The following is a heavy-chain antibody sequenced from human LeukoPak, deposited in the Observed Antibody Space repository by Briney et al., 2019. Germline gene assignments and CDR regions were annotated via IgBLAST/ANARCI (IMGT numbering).Heavy chain of an antibody. D-gene: IGHD2-8*01. Sequence: PSETLSLTCTVSGDSISSSSYYWGWLRQPPGTGLEWIGNIYYGGSAHYNPSLKSRVTISVDMSKNQFSLRLSSVTTADTAEFYCARLNGVMDYFDYWGQGTLVTVSS. CDR1: GDSISSSSYY. CDR2: IYYGGSA. V-gene: IGHV4-39*01. J-gene: IGHJ4*02. CDR3: ARLNGVMDYFDY.